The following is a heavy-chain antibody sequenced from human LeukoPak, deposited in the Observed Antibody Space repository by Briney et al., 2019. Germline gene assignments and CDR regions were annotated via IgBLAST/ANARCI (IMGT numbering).Heavy chain of an antibody. Sequence: SETLSLTCTVSGGSIRSYYWSWIRQSPGTGLEWIWYISHIGRTNYNPSLKSRVPISIDTSKNHFSLKLRSVTAADTAVYYCARDLVTVTKGFDIWGQGTMVSVSS. J-gene: IGHJ3*02. CDR2: ISHIGRT. CDR3: ARDLVTVTKGFDI. V-gene: IGHV4-59*01. D-gene: IGHD4-17*01. CDR1: GGSIRSYY.